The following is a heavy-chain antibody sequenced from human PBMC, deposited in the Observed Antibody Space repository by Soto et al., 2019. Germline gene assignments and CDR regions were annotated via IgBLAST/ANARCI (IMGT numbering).Heavy chain of an antibody. CDR2: ISGSGGST. Sequence: GWSLRLSCAASGFTFSSYAMSWVRQAPGKGLEWVSAISGSGGSTYYADSVKGRITISRDNSKNTLYLQMNSLRAEDTAVYYCAKDSKYQLLNRGDYYGMDVWGQGTTVTVS. V-gene: IGHV3-23*01. CDR1: GFTFSSYA. CDR3: AKDSKYQLLNRGDYYGMDV. J-gene: IGHJ6*02. D-gene: IGHD2-2*01.